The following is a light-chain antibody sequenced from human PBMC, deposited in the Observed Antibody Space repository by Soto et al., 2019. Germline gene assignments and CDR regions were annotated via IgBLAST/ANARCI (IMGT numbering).Light chain of an antibody. J-gene: IGKJ4*01. V-gene: IGKV1D-8*01. CDR3: QWYYILPLT. Sequence: VIWMTQSPSLLSASTGDRVTISCRMSHGISSYLAWYQQTPGKAPELLIYAASTLQSGVPSRFSGSGSGTEFTLTISCLQSEDFATYYCQWYYILPLTFGGGTKVEVK. CDR2: AAS. CDR1: HGISSY.